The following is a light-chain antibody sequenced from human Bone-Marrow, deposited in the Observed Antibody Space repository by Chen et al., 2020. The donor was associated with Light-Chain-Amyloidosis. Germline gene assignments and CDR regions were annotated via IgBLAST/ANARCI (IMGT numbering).Light chain of an antibody. J-gene: IGLJ3*02. CDR3: QSYQGSSEGV. V-gene: IGLV6-57*01. CDR2: EDD. Sequence: NFMLTQPHSVSESPVKTVIISCTRSSGSIATNYVQWYQQRPGSSPTTVIYEDDQRPSGVPDRFTGSIDRSSDSASLTISGLTTEDAANYYCQSYQGSSEGVFGGGTKLTVL. CDR1: SGSIATNY.